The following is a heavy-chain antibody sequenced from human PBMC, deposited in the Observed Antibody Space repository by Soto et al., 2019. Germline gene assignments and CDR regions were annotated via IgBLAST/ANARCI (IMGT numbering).Heavy chain of an antibody. CDR1: GFAFNNYA. D-gene: IGHD2-15*01. V-gene: IGHV3-23*01. CDR2: IGSSGSL. Sequence: EVQLSESGGEVVQPGGSLRLSCSASGFAFNNYAFSWVRQAPGKGLKWVSAIGSSGSLWYADSVEGRFTISRDNSKNTVYLQMHSLRAEDTALYYCTRDSRWPNDACDVWGQGSMVTVSS. J-gene: IGHJ3*01. CDR3: TRDSRWPNDACDV.